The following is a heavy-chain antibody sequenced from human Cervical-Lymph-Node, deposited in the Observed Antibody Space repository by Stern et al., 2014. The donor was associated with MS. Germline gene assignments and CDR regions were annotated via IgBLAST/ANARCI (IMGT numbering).Heavy chain of an antibody. CDR1: GGSVSSGGFY. CDR3: GRDIGYSSSH. Sequence: QVQLVESGPGLVKPSQTLSLTCTVSGGSVSSGGFYWSWIRQHPGKGLEWIGYIYYSGTTSYNPSLRSRVTISVDTSKNQFSLKLSSVTAADTAVYYCGRDIGYSSSHWGQGTLVTVSS. J-gene: IGHJ4*02. CDR2: IYYSGTT. D-gene: IGHD6-6*01. V-gene: IGHV4-31*03.